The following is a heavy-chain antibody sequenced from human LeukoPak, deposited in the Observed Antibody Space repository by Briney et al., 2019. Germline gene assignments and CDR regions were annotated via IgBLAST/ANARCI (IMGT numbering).Heavy chain of an antibody. CDR3: ARAGDVSGSTDY. CDR1: GYTFTVYY. CDR2: IIPILGIA. J-gene: IGHJ4*02. V-gene: IGHV1-69*04. D-gene: IGHD7-27*01. Sequence: SVKVSFKASGYTFTVYYMHWVRQAPGQGLEWMGRIIPILGIANYAQKFQGRVTITADKSTSTAYMELSSLRSEDMAVYYCARAGDVSGSTDYWGQGTLVTVSS.